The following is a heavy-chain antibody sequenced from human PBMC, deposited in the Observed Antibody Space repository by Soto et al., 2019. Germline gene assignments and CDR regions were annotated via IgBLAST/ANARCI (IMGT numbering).Heavy chain of an antibody. Sequence: PSETLSLTCTVSGGSFKSGCYSRSWIRQPPGKGLEWIGYVYHTGRTSYNPSLKSRVSISMDTSKNQFSLNLDSVTAADTAVYFCARDFAYFDSWGQGTLVTVSS. CDR2: VYHTGRT. J-gene: IGHJ4*02. D-gene: IGHD3-3*01. CDR3: ARDFAYFDS. CDR1: GGSFKSGCYS. V-gene: IGHV4-61*01.